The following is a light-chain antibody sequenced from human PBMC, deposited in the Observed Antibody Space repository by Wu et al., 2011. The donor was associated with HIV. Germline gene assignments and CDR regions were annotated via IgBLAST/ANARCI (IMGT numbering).Light chain of an antibody. Sequence: FDAVSRAIGIPGRFSGSGSGTDFTLTINSLEPEDAAVYYCQQRFTWPLTFGQGTRLEIK. CDR2: DAV. J-gene: IGKJ5*01. CDR3: QQRFTWPLT. V-gene: IGKV3-11*01.